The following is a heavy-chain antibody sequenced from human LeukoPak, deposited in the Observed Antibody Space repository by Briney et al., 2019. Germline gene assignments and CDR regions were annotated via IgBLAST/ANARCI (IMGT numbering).Heavy chain of an antibody. CDR2: IYTSGST. J-gene: IGHJ6*02. D-gene: IGHD3-10*01. CDR1: GGSISSYY. V-gene: IGHV4-4*07. CDR3: ARDFFNYYGSGSYSIHGMDV. Sequence: PSETLSLTCTVSGGSISSYYWSCIRQPAGKGLEWIGRIYTSGSTNYNPSLKSRVTMSVDTSKNQFSLKLGSLTAADTAVYYCARDFFNYYGSGSYSIHGMDVWGQGITVIVSS.